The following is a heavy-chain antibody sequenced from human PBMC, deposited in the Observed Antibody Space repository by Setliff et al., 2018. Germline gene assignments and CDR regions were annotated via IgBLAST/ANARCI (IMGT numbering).Heavy chain of an antibody. CDR2: ITHDGSKT. J-gene: IGHJ6*02. CDR1: GFTFNTYW. CDR3: TRDQDYYGMDV. Sequence: GVLRLSCAGSGFTFNTYWMTWVRQAPGKGLEWVASITHDGSKTYILDSVKGRFTISRDNTKNSLYLQMNSLRGEDTAVYHCTRDQDYYGMDVWGQGTTVTVS. V-gene: IGHV3-7*01.